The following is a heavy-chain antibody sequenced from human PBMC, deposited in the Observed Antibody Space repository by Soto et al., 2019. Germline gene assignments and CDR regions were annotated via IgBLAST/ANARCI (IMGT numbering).Heavy chain of an antibody. CDR3: AGTTSHHWLYMDV. CDR1: GDSVSSNSAA. Sequence: QVQLQESGPGLVKPSQTLSLTCVISGDSVSSNSAAWNWIRLSPSRGLEWLARTYYRSRWYNDYAVSVRSRITVHPDTSKNQFSLPLTSVTPEDTAVYYCAGTTSHHWLYMDVWGKGATVTVSS. CDR2: TYYRSRWYN. V-gene: IGHV6-1*01. D-gene: IGHD1-7*01. J-gene: IGHJ6*03.